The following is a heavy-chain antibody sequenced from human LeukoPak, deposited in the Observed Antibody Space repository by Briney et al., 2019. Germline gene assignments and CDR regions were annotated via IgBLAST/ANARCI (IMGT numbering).Heavy chain of an antibody. CDR1: GDTFNNYG. Sequence: GASVKVSCKTSGDTFNNYGIIGVRQAPGQGLEWMGGIIPIFDTTDSAQRFQGRVTIGADESTTTAYMELNSLSSEDTAVYYCARLVFTRLGATLGLDYWGQGTLVTVSS. CDR2: IIPIFDTT. V-gene: IGHV1-69*13. CDR3: ARLVFTRLGATLGLDY. D-gene: IGHD1-26*01. J-gene: IGHJ4*02.